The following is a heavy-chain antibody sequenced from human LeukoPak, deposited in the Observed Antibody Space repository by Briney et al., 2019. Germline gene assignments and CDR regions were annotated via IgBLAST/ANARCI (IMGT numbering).Heavy chain of an antibody. D-gene: IGHD3-3*01. J-gene: IGHJ4*02. CDR3: ARSYYDFWSGRNDDY. CDR1: GGSISSGSYY. Sequence: PSQTLSLTCTVSGGSISSGSYYWSWIRQPAGKGLEWIGRIYTSGSTNYNPSLKSRVTIPVDTSKNQFSLKLSSVTAADTAVYYCARSYYDFWSGRNDDYWGQGTLVTVSS. V-gene: IGHV4-61*02. CDR2: IYTSGST.